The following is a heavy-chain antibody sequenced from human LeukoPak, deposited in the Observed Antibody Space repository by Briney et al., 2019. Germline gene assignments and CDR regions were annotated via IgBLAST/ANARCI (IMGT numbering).Heavy chain of an antibody. V-gene: IGHV3-23*01. D-gene: IGHD6-13*01. J-gene: IGHJ4*02. CDR2: ISGSGGST. Sequence: PGGSLRLSCAASGFTFSSYAMSWVRQAPGKGLEWVSAISGSGGSTYYADSVKGRFTISRDNSKNTLYLQMNSLRAEDTAVYFCVERIRSSWALGDFWGQGTLVTVSS. CDR1: GFTFSSYA. CDR3: VERIRSSWALGDF.